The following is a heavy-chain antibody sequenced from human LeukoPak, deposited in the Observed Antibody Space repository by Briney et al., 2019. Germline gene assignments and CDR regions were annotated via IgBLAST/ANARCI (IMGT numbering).Heavy chain of an antibody. V-gene: IGHV4-4*07. Sequence: SETLSLPFTVSGGSISSSYWTWVRQPAGKGLEWIGRIYTSGSTNYNPSLKSRVTMSVDTSKNQFSLKLSSMTAADTAVYYCARSGFSGSYCFDSWGQGTLVTVSS. J-gene: IGHJ4*02. D-gene: IGHD3-10*01. CDR3: ARSGFSGSYCFDS. CDR1: GGSISSSY. CDR2: IYTSGST.